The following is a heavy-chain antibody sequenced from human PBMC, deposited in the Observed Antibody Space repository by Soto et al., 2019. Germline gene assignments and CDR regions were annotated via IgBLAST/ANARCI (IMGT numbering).Heavy chain of an antibody. D-gene: IGHD2-15*01. Sequence: PGGSLRLSCAASGFTFSSYAMHWVRQAPCKGLEWVAVISYDGSNKYYADSVKGRFTISRDNSKNTLYLQMNSLRAEDTAVYYCARVGCSGGSCYSVYYYGMDVWGQGTTVTVS. CDR2: ISYDGSNK. V-gene: IGHV3-30-3*01. CDR3: ARVGCSGGSCYSVYYYGMDV. J-gene: IGHJ6*02. CDR1: GFTFSSYA.